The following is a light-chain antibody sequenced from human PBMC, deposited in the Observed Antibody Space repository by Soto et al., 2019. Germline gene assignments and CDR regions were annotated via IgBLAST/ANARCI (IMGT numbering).Light chain of an antibody. CDR2: VAS. V-gene: IGKV1-27*01. CDR3: QKSNSAPWT. CDR1: QGISNY. J-gene: IGKJ1*01. Sequence: DIQMTQSPSSLSASVGDRVTITCRASQGISNYLAWYQQQPGKVPKLLIYVASTLQSGVPSRFIGSGSGTDFTSTISSLNPEEVANYYCQKSNSAPWTFGQGNMVEIK.